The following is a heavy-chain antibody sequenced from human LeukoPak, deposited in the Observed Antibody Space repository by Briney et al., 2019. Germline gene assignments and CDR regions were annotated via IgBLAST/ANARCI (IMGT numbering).Heavy chain of an antibody. D-gene: IGHD6-13*01. CDR3: AKSGAAASGLVSGWFDP. Sequence: PGGSLRLSCAASGFTFSSYGMSWVRQAPGKGLEWVSGISWNSGSIGYADSVKGRFTISRDNAKNSLYLQMNSLRAEDTALYYCAKSGAAASGLVSGWFDPWGQGTLVTVSS. J-gene: IGHJ5*02. V-gene: IGHV3-9*01. CDR1: GFTFSSYG. CDR2: ISWNSGSI.